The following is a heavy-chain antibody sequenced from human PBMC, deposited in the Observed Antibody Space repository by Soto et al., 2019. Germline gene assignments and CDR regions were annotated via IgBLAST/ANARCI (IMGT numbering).Heavy chain of an antibody. CDR2: ISGSGGST. D-gene: IGHD5-12*01. V-gene: IGHV3-23*01. CDR1: GFTFSSYA. J-gene: IGHJ4*02. CDR3: AKRYSSYGYFDY. Sequence: GGSLRLSCAASGFTFSSYAMSWVRQAPGKGLEWVSAISGSGGSTYYADSVKGRFTISRDNSKSTLYLQMNSLRAEDTAVYYCAKRYSSYGYFDYWGQGTLVTVSS.